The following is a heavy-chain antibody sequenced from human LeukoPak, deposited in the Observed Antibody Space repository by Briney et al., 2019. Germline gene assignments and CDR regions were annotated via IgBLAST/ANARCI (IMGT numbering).Heavy chain of an antibody. J-gene: IGHJ4*02. Sequence: GGSLRLSCAASGFTFSDYYMSWISHAPGKGLEWVSYISSSGSTIYYADSVKGRFTISRDNAKNSLYLQMNSLRAEDTAVYYCARVKAAYYYDSSGSLDYWGQGTLVTVSS. CDR2: ISSSGSTI. CDR1: GFTFSDYY. CDR3: ARVKAAYYYDSSGSLDY. D-gene: IGHD3-22*01. V-gene: IGHV3-11*01.